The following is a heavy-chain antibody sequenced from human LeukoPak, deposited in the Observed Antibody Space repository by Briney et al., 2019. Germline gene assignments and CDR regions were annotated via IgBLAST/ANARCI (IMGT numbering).Heavy chain of an antibody. V-gene: IGHV3-23*01. CDR2: ISGSGGST. J-gene: IGHJ4*02. D-gene: IGHD4-17*01. CDR1: GFTFSSYA. CDR3: AKDLDEGMTTVTNIFDY. Sequence: GGSLRLSCAASGFTFSSYAMSWVRQAPGKGLEWVSAISGSGGSTYYADSVKGRFTISRDNSKNTLYLQMNSLRAEDTAVYYCAKDLDEGMTTVTNIFDYWGQGTLVTVSS.